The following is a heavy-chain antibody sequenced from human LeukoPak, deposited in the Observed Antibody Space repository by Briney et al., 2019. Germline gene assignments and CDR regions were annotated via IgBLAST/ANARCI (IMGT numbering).Heavy chain of an antibody. Sequence: ASVKVSCKVSRYTLTELSMHWVRQAPGKGLEWMGGFDPEDGETIYAQKFQGRVTMTEDTSTDTAYMELSSLRSEDTAVYYCATDPGPYYYYGMDVWGQGTTVTVSS. J-gene: IGHJ6*02. CDR2: FDPEDGET. V-gene: IGHV1-24*01. CDR3: ATDPGPYYYYGMDV. CDR1: RYTLTELS.